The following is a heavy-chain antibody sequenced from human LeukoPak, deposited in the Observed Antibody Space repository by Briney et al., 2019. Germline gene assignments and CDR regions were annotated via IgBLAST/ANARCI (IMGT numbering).Heavy chain of an antibody. CDR2: MYYSGST. Sequence: SETLSLTCTVSGGSISSASFYWGWIRQPPGKGLQWIGSMYYSGSTCYNPSLMSRLTISVDTSKNHFSLKLSSLTAADTAVYYCEASYDFRFAPWGQGTLVTVSS. CDR3: EASYDFRFAP. CDR1: GGSISSASFY. V-gene: IGHV4-39*02. D-gene: IGHD3-3*01. J-gene: IGHJ5*02.